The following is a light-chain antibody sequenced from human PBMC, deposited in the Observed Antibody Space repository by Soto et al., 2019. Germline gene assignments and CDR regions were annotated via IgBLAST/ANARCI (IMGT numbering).Light chain of an antibody. V-gene: IGLV2-14*01. J-gene: IGLJ1*01. CDR3: SSFRSSSTLPYV. Sequence: QSVLTQPASVSGSPGQSITISCTGTGSDVGGYDYVSWYQQYPGKAPKLIIYEVTNRPSGVSNRFSGSKSGNTASLSISGLRAEDEADYYCSSFRSSSTLPYVFGTGTKATVL. CDR1: GSDVGGYDY. CDR2: EVT.